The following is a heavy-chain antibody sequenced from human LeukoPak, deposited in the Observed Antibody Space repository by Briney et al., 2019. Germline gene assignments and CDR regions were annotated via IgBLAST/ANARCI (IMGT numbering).Heavy chain of an antibody. V-gene: IGHV3-30-3*01. Sequence: GGSLRLSCAASGFTFSSYAMHWVRQAPGKGLEWVAVISYDGSNKYYAGSVRGRFTISRDNSKNTLYLQMNSLRAEDTAVYYCARGYCSSTSCPFDPWGQGTLVTVSS. CDR1: GFTFSSYA. J-gene: IGHJ5*02. CDR3: ARGYCSSTSCPFDP. CDR2: ISYDGSNK. D-gene: IGHD2-2*01.